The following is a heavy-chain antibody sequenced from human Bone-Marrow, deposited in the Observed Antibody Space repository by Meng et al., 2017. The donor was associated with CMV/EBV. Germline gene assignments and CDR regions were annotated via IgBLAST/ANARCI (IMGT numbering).Heavy chain of an antibody. Sequence: ASVKVSCKASGYTFTSYGISWVRQAPGQGLEWMGWISAYNGNTNYAQKLQGRVTMTTDTATSKAYMELRSLRSDDTAVDYCARPEDDSSSSYYYYGMDVWGQGTTVTVYS. CDR3: ARPEDDSSSSYYYYGMDV. D-gene: IGHD3-22*01. J-gene: IGHJ6*02. CDR1: GYTFTSYG. CDR2: ISAYNGNT. V-gene: IGHV1-18*01.